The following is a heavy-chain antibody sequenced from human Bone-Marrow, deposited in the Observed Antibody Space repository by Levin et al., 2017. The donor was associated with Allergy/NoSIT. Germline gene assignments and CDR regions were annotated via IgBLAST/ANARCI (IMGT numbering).Heavy chain of an antibody. V-gene: IGHV3-7*01. Sequence: GGSLRLSCAASGFTFSSYWMSWVRQAPGKGLEWVANIKQDGSEKYYVDSVKGRFTISRDNAKNSLYLQMNSLRAEDTAVYYCARDFVRGMVYAISYYGMDVWGQGTTVTVSS. CDR1: GFTFSSYW. J-gene: IGHJ6*02. D-gene: IGHD2-8*01. CDR3: ARDFVRGMVYAISYYGMDV. CDR2: IKQDGSEK.